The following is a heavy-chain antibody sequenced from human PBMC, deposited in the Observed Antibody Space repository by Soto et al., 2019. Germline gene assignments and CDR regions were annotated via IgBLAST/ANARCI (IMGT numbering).Heavy chain of an antibody. J-gene: IGHJ4*02. CDR2: ISGSGGST. D-gene: IGHD3-10*01. Sequence: PGGSLRLSCAASGFTFSSYAMSWVRQAPGKGLEWVSAISGSGGSTYYADSVKGRFTISRDNSKNTLYLQMNSLRAGDTAVYYCAKNPILGSGYPSYWGQGTLVTVSS. CDR3: AKNPILGSGYPSY. CDR1: GFTFSSYA. V-gene: IGHV3-23*01.